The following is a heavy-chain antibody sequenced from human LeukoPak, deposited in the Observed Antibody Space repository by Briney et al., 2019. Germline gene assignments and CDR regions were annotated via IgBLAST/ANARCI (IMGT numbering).Heavy chain of an antibody. CDR3: ARDFYQAAAGYNWFDP. J-gene: IGHJ5*02. CDR2: IYTSGST. V-gene: IGHV4-4*07. D-gene: IGHD6-13*01. Sequence: SETLSLTCTVSGGSISSYYWSWIRQPAGKGLEWIGRIYTSGSTNYNPSLKSRATMSVDTSKNQFSLKLSSVTAADTAVYYCARDFYQAAAGYNWFDPWGQGTLVTVSS. CDR1: GGSISSYY.